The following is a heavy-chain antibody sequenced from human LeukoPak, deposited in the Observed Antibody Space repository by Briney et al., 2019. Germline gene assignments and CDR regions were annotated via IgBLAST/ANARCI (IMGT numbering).Heavy chain of an antibody. V-gene: IGHV3-7*05. CDR1: GFAFSNYW. Sequence: GGSLRLSCAASGFAFSNYWMGWVRQAPGKGLEWVANIKQDGSETYYAGSVKGRFTISRDNAKNSLCLQMDSLRAEDTAVYYCAKKATLTTFDYWGQGTLVTVPS. D-gene: IGHD4-11*01. J-gene: IGHJ4*02. CDR2: IKQDGSET. CDR3: AKKATLTTFDY.